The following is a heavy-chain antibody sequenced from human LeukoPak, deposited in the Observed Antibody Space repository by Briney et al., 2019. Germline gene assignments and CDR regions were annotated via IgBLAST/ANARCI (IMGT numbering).Heavy chain of an antibody. CDR2: IIPILGII. CDR1: GGTFSSYA. V-gene: IGHV1-69*04. J-gene: IGHJ2*01. Sequence: ASVKVSFKASGGTFSSYAISWVRQAPGQGLEWMGRIIPILGIINYAQKFRGRVTITADKSTSTAYMELSSLRSEDTAVYYCAGPLKSIAARYFDLWGRGTLVTVSS. D-gene: IGHD6-6*01. CDR3: AGPLKSIAARYFDL.